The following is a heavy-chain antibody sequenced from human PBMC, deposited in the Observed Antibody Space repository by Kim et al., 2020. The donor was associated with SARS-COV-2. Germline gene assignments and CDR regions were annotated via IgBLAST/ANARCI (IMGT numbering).Heavy chain of an antibody. CDR3: ARVGFLYGDYGAYYYYGMDV. Sequence: GGSLRLSCTASGFTFSSYAMHWVRQAPGKWLEWLAVISYDGSKKYHVDSVNGRFTISRDNSKNTLYLQMNSLRAEDTAVYYCARVGFLYGDYGAYYYYGMDVWGQGTTVTVSS. J-gene: IGHJ6*01. V-gene: IGHV3-30*04. CDR2: ISYDGSKK. CDR1: GFTFSSYA. D-gene: IGHD4-17*01.